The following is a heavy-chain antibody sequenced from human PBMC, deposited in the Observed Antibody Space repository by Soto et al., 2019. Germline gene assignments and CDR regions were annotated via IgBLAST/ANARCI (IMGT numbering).Heavy chain of an antibody. Sequence: SETLSLTCAVYGGSFSSYYWSWIRQPPGKGLEWIGYIYYSGSTNYNPSLKSRVTISVDTSKNQFSLKLSSVTAADTAVYYCARDPPITGSLRGTPLMIVWGQGTTVTVSS. CDR1: GGSFSSYY. D-gene: IGHD1-20*01. J-gene: IGHJ6*02. CDR3: ARDPPITGSLRGTPLMIV. V-gene: IGHV4-59*01. CDR2: IYYSGST.